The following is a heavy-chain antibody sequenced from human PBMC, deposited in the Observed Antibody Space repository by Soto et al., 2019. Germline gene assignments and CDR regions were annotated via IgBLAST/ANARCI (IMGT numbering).Heavy chain of an antibody. D-gene: IGHD6-6*01. J-gene: IGHJ4*02. Sequence: EVQLLESGGGLVQPGGSLRLSCAASGFTFSSYAMSWVRQAPGKGLEWVSAISGSGGSTYYADSVKGRFTISRHNSKNTLNLQMNSRRAEDTAVYYCAKGPRGIAARPLFDYWGQGTLVTVSS. CDR1: GFTFSSYA. CDR2: ISGSGGST. V-gene: IGHV3-23*01. CDR3: AKGPRGIAARPLFDY.